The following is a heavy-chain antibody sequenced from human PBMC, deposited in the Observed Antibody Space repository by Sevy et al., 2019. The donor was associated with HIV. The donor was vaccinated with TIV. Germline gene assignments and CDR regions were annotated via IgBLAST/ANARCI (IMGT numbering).Heavy chain of an antibody. D-gene: IGHD3-10*01. CDR1: GDSVSSNSAA. J-gene: IGHJ6*02. V-gene: IGHV6-1*01. Sequence: SQTLSLTCAMSGDSVSSNSAAWNWIRQSPSRGLEWLGRTYYRSKWYNDYAVSVKSRITINPDTSKNQFSLQLNSVTPEDTAVYYCARGDYFGSGISNYYYYGMDVWGQGTTVTVSS. CDR3: ARGDYFGSGISNYYYYGMDV. CDR2: TYYRSKWYN.